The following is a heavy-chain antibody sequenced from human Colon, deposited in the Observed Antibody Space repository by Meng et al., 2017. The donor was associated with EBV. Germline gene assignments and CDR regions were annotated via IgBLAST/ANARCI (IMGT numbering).Heavy chain of an antibody. CDR2: IYHGGNT. CDR1: GGSFSGYY. Sequence: QVQLQQGGAGRLRPSEPLSLTCAVYGGSFSGYYWSWIRQPPGKGLEWIGEIYHGGNTNYNPSLKSRVTISVDRSNDQFSLSLSSVTAADTAVYYCARGNAYNAPSFDYWGQGTLVTVSS. CDR3: ARGNAYNAPSFDY. D-gene: IGHD5-24*01. V-gene: IGHV4-34*01. J-gene: IGHJ4*02.